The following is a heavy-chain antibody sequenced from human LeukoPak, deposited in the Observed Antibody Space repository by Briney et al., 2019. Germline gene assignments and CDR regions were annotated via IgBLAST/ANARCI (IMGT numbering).Heavy chain of an antibody. V-gene: IGHV1-46*01. CDR3: ARLGRSSGDAYNYGFDY. J-gene: IGHJ4*02. CDR2: INPSGGST. D-gene: IGHD5-24*01. CDR1: GYTFMSYY. Sequence: ASVKVSCKASGYTFMSYYMHWVRQAPGQGLEWMGIINPSGGSTVYAQKFQGRVTMTRDMSTSTVYMELSSLRSEDTAVYYCARLGRSSGDAYNYGFDYWGQGTLVTVSS.